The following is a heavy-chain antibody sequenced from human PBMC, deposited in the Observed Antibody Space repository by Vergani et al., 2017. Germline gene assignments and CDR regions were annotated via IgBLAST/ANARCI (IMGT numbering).Heavy chain of an antibody. CDR1: GDSVISTDYH. J-gene: IGHJ4*02. Sequence: QVQLQESGPGLVKPSETLFLTCTVSGDSVISTDYHWGWIRPPPGKGLEWSGSMDYSGRTSYNPSLESRISISFETPKNQFSLRLTSVTAADTAVYYCASKRGACRAAYCHSYDFWGPGTLVGVSS. D-gene: IGHD2-15*01. CDR2: MDYSGRT. V-gene: IGHV4-39*01. CDR3: ASKRGACRAAYCHSYDF.